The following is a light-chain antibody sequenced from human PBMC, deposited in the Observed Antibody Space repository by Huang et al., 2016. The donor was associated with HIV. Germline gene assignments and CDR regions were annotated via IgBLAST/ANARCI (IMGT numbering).Light chain of an antibody. CDR2: AAS. Sequence: EIVMTQSPGPLSVSPGERATLSCRASQNINTTLAWFQQKPGQAPRRLIYAASTRTADFPARFSGSGSRTEFTLTISSLQSEDIAVYYCQQYNDWPRSFGQGTKVEIK. V-gene: IGKV3-15*01. CDR1: QNINTT. CDR3: QQYNDWPRS. J-gene: IGKJ1*01.